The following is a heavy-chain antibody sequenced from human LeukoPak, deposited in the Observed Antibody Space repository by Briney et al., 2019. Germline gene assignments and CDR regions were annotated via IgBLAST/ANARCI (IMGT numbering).Heavy chain of an antibody. CDR2: IYSGGST. J-gene: IGHJ6*04. D-gene: IGHD3-3*01. Sequence: GGSLRLSCAASGFTVSSNYMSWVRQAPGKGLEWVSVIYSGGSTYYADSVKGRFTISRDDSKNTLYLQMNSLRAEDTAVYYCARLDFWRETLVDVWGKGTTVTVSS. CDR1: GFTVSSNY. V-gene: IGHV3-66*02. CDR3: ARLDFWRETLVDV.